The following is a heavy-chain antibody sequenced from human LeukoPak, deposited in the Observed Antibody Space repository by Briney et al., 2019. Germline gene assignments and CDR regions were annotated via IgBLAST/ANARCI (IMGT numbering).Heavy chain of an antibody. CDR1: GYSFTSYW. D-gene: IGHD6-13*01. J-gene: IGHJ4*02. Sequence: RGESLKISCKGSGYSFTSYWIGWVRQMPGKGLEWMGIIYPGDSDTRYSPSFQGQVTISADKSISTAYLQWSSLKASDTAMYYCARLGRILPDSSSWYGVSFFDYWGQGTLVTVSS. V-gene: IGHV5-51*01. CDR2: IYPGDSDT. CDR3: ARLGRILPDSSSWYGVSFFDY.